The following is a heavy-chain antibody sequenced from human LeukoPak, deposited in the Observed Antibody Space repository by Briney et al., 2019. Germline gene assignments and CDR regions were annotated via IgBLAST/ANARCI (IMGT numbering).Heavy chain of an antibody. CDR3: ARGSMVYAIRAFWFDP. CDR1: GGTFSSYA. CDR2: VNPNSGGT. Sequence: GASVKVSCKASGGTFSSYAISWVRQAPGQGLEWMGWVNPNSGGTNYAQKFQGRVTMTRDTSVSTAYMELSRLRSDDTAVYYCARGSMVYAIRAFWFDPWGQGTLVTVSS. J-gene: IGHJ5*02. V-gene: IGHV1-2*02. D-gene: IGHD2-8*01.